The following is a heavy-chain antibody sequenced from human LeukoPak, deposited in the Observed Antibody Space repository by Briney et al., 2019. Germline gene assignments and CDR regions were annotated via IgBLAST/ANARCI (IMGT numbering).Heavy chain of an antibody. D-gene: IGHD5-18*01. CDR3: AKATVDTAINPDDY. V-gene: IGHV3-7*01. CDR2: IKQDGGQI. CDR1: EFTFSSYW. J-gene: IGHJ4*02. Sequence: GGSLRPSCAASEFTFSSYWMSWVRQAPGKGLEWVANIKQDGGQIYYLESVKGRFTVSRDNAKNSLYLQMNSLRAEDTAVYYCAKATVDTAINPDDYWGQGTLVTVSS.